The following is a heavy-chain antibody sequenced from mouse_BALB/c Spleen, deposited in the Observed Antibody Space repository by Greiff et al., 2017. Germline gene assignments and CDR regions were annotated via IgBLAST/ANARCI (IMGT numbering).Heavy chain of an antibody. J-gene: IGHJ3*01. CDR1: GFTFSSYT. CDR2: ISNGGGST. Sequence: DVKLVESGGGLVQPGGSLKLSCAASGFTFSSYTMSWVRQTPEKRLEWVAYISNGGGSTYYPDTVKGRFTISRDNAKNTLYLQMSSLKSEDTAMYYCASPDWFAYWGQGTLVTVSA. CDR3: ASPDWFAY. V-gene: IGHV5-12-2*01.